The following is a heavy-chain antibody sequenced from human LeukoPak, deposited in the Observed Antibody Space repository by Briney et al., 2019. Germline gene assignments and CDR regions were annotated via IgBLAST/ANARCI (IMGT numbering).Heavy chain of an antibody. D-gene: IGHD3-3*01. V-gene: IGHV3-23*01. CDR2: LSGSGDMT. J-gene: IGHJ3*02. CDR1: GFTFSNYA. Sequence: AGGSLRLSCAASGFTFSNYAMIWVRQAPGKGLEWVSALSGSGDMTYYPDSVKGRFTISRDNSKNTLYLQMNSLRVEDTAVYYCAKDRLGVPPPASDAFDIWGQGTMVTVSS. CDR3: AKDRLGVPPPASDAFDI.